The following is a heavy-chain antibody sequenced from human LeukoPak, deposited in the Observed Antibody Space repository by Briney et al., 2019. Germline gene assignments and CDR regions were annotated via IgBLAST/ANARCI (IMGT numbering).Heavy chain of an antibody. CDR3: ARPGPAAWRSWFDP. J-gene: IGHJ5*02. D-gene: IGHD2-2*01. CDR2: VLTSGTT. Sequence: SQTLSLTCTVSGGSINSGSYYWSWIRQPAGKGLEWIGRVLTSGTTNYNPSLKSRVTISVDTSKNQFSLKLSSVTAADTAVYYCARPGPAAWRSWFDPWGQGTLVTVSS. CDR1: GGSINSGSYY. V-gene: IGHV4-61*02.